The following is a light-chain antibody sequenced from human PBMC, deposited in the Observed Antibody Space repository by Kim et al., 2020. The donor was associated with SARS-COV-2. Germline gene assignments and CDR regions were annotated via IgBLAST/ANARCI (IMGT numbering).Light chain of an antibody. Sequence: DIQMTQSPSTLSASVGDRVTITCRASQSVSTWLAWYQQKPGKAPKLLIYKASNLQSGVPSRFSGSGSGTEFTLTISSLQPDDFATYYCHQYNTYSLTFGGGTKLEI. J-gene: IGKJ4*01. CDR2: KAS. V-gene: IGKV1-5*03. CDR1: QSVSTW. CDR3: HQYNTYSLT.